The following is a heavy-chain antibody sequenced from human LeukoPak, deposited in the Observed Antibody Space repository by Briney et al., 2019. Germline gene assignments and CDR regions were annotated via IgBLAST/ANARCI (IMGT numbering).Heavy chain of an antibody. CDR2: IYHRGST. J-gene: IGHJ6*02. CDR3: ARAPRAYCSGGSCYVDV. CDR1: GGSISSGGYC. D-gene: IGHD2-15*01. V-gene: IGHV4-30-2*01. Sequence: SETLSLTCAVSGGSISSGGYCWSWVRQPPGRGVEGIGYIYHRGSTYYNPSVKSRVTISVDRSKNQFSLKLSSLTAADTAVYYCARAPRAYCSGGSCYVDVWGQGTTVTVSS.